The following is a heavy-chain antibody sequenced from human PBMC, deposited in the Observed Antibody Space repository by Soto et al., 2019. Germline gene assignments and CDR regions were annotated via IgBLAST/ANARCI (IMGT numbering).Heavy chain of an antibody. CDR3: ARYCSATCRFDFGVEV. D-gene: IGHD2-15*01. J-gene: IGHJ6*02. CDR1: GRSITSGDSF. V-gene: IGHV4-30-4*01. CDR2: IYFGGST. Sequence: QVQLQESGRGLVNPAQNLALTCAVSGRSITSGDSFWSWIRQSPGKGLEWIGYIYFGGSTHYTPSLQSRASISIDTSRNRFSLKLNDVTAAETAVYYCARYCSATCRFDFGVEVWGQGLAVTVSS.